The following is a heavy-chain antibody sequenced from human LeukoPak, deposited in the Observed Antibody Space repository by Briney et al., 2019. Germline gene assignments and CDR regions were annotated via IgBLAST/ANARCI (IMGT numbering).Heavy chain of an antibody. J-gene: IGHJ4*02. Sequence: GASETVSCKASGYTFSSYYMHWVRQAPGQGLEWMGIITPSGGSKTYAQKFQGRVTMTRDTSTGTVYMELSSLRSEDTAVYYCARGGYSIDYWGQGTLVTVSS. D-gene: IGHD2-15*01. V-gene: IGHV1-46*01. CDR1: GYTFSSYY. CDR3: ARGGYSIDY. CDR2: ITPSGGSK.